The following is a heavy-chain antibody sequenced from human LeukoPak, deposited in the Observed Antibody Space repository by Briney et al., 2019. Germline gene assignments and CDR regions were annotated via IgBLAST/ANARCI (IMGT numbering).Heavy chain of an antibody. Sequence: GGSLRLSCTASGYTFGDYAMSWVRQAPGKGLEWVAFIRTKPTGGTTDYAASVKDRFTISRDDSKSIAYLQMNSLKTEDTALYYCTRDHYYYMDVWGKGTTVTVPS. CDR1: GYTFGDYA. CDR2: IRTKPTGGTT. V-gene: IGHV3-49*04. J-gene: IGHJ6*03. CDR3: TRDHYYYMDV.